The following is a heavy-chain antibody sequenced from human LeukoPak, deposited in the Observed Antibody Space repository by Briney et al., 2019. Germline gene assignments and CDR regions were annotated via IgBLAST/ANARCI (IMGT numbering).Heavy chain of an antibody. CDR3: ARGILRDYYDSSGFYHRGGVGY. Sequence: SETLSLTCTVSGGSISSYYWSWIRQPAGKGLEWIGRIYTSGSTNYNPSLKSRVTISVDTSKNQFSLRLSSVTAADTAVYFCARGILRDYYDSSGFYHRGGVGYWGQGTLVTVSS. CDR2: IYTSGST. D-gene: IGHD3-22*01. J-gene: IGHJ4*02. V-gene: IGHV4-4*07. CDR1: GGSISSYY.